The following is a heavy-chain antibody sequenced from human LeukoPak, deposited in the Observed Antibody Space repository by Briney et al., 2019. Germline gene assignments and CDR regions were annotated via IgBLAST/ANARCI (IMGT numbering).Heavy chain of an antibody. J-gene: IGHJ4*02. Sequence: PSETLSLTCTVSGGSISSYYWSWIRQPPGKGLEWIGYIYYSGSTNYNPSLKSRVTISIDTSKNQFSLRLNSVIAADTAVYYCARQAGAFTPYDSWGQEALVAVSS. CDR2: IYYSGST. D-gene: IGHD6-13*01. CDR1: GGSISSYY. V-gene: IGHV4-59*08. CDR3: ARQAGAFTPYDS.